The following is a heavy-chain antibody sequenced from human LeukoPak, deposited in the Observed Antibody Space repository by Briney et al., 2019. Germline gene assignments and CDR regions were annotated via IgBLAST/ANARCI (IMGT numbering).Heavy chain of an antibody. J-gene: IGHJ4*02. CDR2: ISYDGSNE. Sequence: PGRSLRLSCAASGFTFSSYVMHWVRQAPGKGLEWVAIISYDGSNEYYADSVKGRFTISRDNAKNSLYLQMNRLRAEDTAVYYCARNGLAANGYFDYWGQGTLVTVSS. D-gene: IGHD2-8*01. CDR3: ARNGLAANGYFDY. CDR1: GFTFSSYV. V-gene: IGHV3-30*04.